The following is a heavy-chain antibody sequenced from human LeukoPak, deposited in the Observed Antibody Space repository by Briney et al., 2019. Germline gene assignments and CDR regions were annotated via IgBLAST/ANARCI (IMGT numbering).Heavy chain of an antibody. D-gene: IGHD6-19*01. CDR3: ARIPYSSGAIDY. J-gene: IGHJ4*02. V-gene: IGHV3-74*01. CDR1: GFTFSTYW. Sequence: GGSLRLSCAASGFTFSTYWMHWVRQAPGKGLVWVSRINNDGGSTNYADSVRGRFTISRDNAKNTLFLQMNSLRAEDTAVYYCARIPYSSGAIDYWGQGTLVTVSS. CDR2: INNDGGST.